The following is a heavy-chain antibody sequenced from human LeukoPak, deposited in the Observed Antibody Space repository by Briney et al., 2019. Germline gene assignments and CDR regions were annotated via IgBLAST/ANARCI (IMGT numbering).Heavy chain of an antibody. CDR2: STVGGTNT. D-gene: IGHD4-17*01. CDR3: AKDIYAYVTNCFFDY. CDR1: GFTLSSYA. J-gene: IGHJ4*02. V-gene: IGHV3-23*01. Sequence: GGSLRLSCAASGFTLSSYAMSWVRQAPGTGLEWVSGSTVGGTNTHYADSVKGRFTISRDYSKSMLYLQMNSLSAEDTAIYYCAKDIYAYVTNCFFDYWGQGSLVTVSS.